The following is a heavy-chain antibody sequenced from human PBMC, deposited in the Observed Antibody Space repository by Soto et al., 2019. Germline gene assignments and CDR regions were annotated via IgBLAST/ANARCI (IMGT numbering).Heavy chain of an antibody. CDR1: GGSISSGDYY. V-gene: IGHV4-30-4*01. CDR2: IYYSGST. D-gene: IGHD5-18*01. CDR3: ARDSLDGTAMVTGAFDI. J-gene: IGHJ3*02. Sequence: SETLSLTCTVSGGSISSGDYYWSWIRQPPGKGLEWIGYIYYSGSTYYNPSLKSRVTISVDTSKNQFSLKLSSVTAADTAVYYCARDSLDGTAMVTGAFDIWGQGTMVTVS.